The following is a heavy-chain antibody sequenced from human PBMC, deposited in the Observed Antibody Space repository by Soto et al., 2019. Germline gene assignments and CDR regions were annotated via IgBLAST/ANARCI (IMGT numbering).Heavy chain of an antibody. CDR1: GGSISSGGYS. D-gene: IGHD5-18*01. Sequence: SETLSLTCAVSGGSISSGGYSWSWIRQAPGKGLECIGEIYHSRSSYYSPPLKSRVTISVDKSKDQFSLKLSSVTAADTAVYYCAAHRGSTYGPLDYWGQGILVTVSS. CDR2: IYHSRSS. CDR3: AAHRGSTYGPLDY. V-gene: IGHV4-30-2*01. J-gene: IGHJ4*02.